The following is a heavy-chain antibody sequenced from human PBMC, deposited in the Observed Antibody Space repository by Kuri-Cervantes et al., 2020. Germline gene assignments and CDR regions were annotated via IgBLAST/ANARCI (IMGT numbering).Heavy chain of an antibody. CDR3: ARDQWLVEGYYGMDV. D-gene: IGHD6-19*01. Sequence: GGSLRLSCAASGFTFSSYAMHWVRQAPGKGLEWVAVISYDGSNKYYADSVKGRFTISRDNSKNTLYLQMDSLRAEDTAVYYCARDQWLVEGYYGMDVWGQGPTVTVSS. CDR1: GFTFSSYA. J-gene: IGHJ6*02. CDR2: ISYDGSNK. V-gene: IGHV3-30-3*01.